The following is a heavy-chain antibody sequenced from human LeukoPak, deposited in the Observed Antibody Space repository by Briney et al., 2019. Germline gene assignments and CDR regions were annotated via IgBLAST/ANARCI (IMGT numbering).Heavy chain of an antibody. CDR2: INPNSGGT. Sequence: GASVKVSCKASGYTFTGYYMHWVRQATRQRLEWIGWINPNSGGTNYAQKFQGWVTLTRYTSISTAYMGLSRLRSDDTAVYYCARAAYPTTEGAFDIWGQGTMVTVSS. CDR3: ARAAYPTTEGAFDI. D-gene: IGHD4-17*01. CDR1: GYTFTGYY. V-gene: IGHV1-2*04. J-gene: IGHJ3*02.